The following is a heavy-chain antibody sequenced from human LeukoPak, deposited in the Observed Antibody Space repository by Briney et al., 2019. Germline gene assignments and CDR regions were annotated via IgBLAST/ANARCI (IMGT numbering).Heavy chain of an antibody. D-gene: IGHD6-19*01. J-gene: IGHJ6*02. V-gene: IGHV3-74*01. Sequence: GGSLRLSCAAPGNYWMHWVRQAPGKGLVWVSHINGDGSWTTYADSVKGRFTISRDNSKNTLYLQMNGLRAEDTAVYYCAKGHTSGWSYYNYGMDVWGQGTTVTVSS. CDR2: INGDGSWT. CDR3: AKGHTSGWSYYNYGMDV. CDR1: GNYW.